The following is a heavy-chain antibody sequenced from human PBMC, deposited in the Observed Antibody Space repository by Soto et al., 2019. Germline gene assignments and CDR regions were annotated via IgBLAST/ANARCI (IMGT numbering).Heavy chain of an antibody. J-gene: IGHJ4*02. CDR1: GASIITDNYF. D-gene: IGHD5-12*01. CDR3: ARRRASRYGGNHHPYYFDR. CDR2: ISYSGRT. Sequence: ETLSLTCTVSGASIITDNYFWVWIRQSPRRGLELIGSISYSGRTYDNPSLQSRVTISIDASKNQFSLKLTSVTTADTAVYYCARRRASRYGGNHHPYYFDRWGQGALVTVSS. V-gene: IGHV4-39*01.